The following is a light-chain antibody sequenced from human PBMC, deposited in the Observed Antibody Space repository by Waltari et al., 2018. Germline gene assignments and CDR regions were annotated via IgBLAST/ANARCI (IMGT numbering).Light chain of an antibody. CDR2: DVS. V-gene: IGLV2-14*03. J-gene: IGLJ2*01. CDR1: SSDVGGYNY. CDR3: SSYTSSNTVV. Sequence: HSALTQPASVSGSPGQSITIPGSGSSSDVGGYNYASWYLQYPGQAPKLIIYDVSQRPSEISDRFSGSKSGSTASLTISGLQAEDEADYYCSSYTSSNTVVFGGGTKVTVL.